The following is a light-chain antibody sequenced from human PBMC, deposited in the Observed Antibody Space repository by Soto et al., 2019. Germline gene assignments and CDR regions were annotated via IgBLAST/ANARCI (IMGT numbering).Light chain of an antibody. CDR2: TAS. J-gene: IGKJ4*01. CDR3: QRSYCNPHT. V-gene: IGKV1-39*01. Sequence: DIQLTPSPYSLSATVGERVIITCLSSETISRYLCWDQSKPGKAPRLLISTASSLHSEIPSRFRCSYSGTGFTLTISSLQPEDFASYFCQRSYCNPHTFGGGTKVDI. CDR1: ETISRY.